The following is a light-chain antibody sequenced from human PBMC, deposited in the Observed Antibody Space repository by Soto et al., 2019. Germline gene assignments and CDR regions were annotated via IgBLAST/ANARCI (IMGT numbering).Light chain of an antibody. CDR3: QSYDSSHVV. CDR2: GNS. J-gene: IGLJ2*01. Sequence: QSVLTQPPSVSGAPGQRVTISCTGSSSNIGAGYDVHWYQQLPGTAPKLLIYGNSNRPSGVPVRFSGSKSGTSASLAIAGLEAEDEADYYCQSYDSSHVVFGGGTKLTVL. CDR1: SSNIGAGYD. V-gene: IGLV1-40*01.